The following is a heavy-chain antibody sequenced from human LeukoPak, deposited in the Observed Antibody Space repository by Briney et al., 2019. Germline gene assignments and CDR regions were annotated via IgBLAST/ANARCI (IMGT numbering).Heavy chain of an antibody. Sequence: EASVKVSCKASGGTLSSYAISWVRQAPGQGLEWMGGIIPIFGTANYAQKFQGRVTITTDESTSTAYMELSSLRSEDTAVHYCASSSSGAFDIWGQGTMVTVSS. CDR2: IIPIFGTA. D-gene: IGHD6-6*01. CDR1: GGTLSSYA. J-gene: IGHJ3*02. V-gene: IGHV1-69*05. CDR3: ASSSSGAFDI.